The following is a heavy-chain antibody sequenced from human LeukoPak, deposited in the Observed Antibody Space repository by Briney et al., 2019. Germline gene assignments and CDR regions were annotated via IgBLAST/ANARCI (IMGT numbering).Heavy chain of an antibody. CDR1: GFTISDNY. V-gene: IGHV3-66*01. J-gene: IGHJ6*02. CDR2: IESGSNT. D-gene: IGHD2-2*01. CDR3: ARERYQSANYYGMDV. Sequence: GGSLRLSCAASGFTISDNYMSWVRQAPGKGLEWVPIIESGSNTYYTDSVKGRFTISRDKSRNTLFLQMTNLRVADTGVYYCARERYQSANYYGMDVWGQGTTVTVFS.